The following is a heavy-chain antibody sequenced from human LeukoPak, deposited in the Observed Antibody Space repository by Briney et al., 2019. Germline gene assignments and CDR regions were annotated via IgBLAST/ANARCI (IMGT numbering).Heavy chain of an antibody. CDR1: GFTFSNYG. CDR2: ISYDGNNK. J-gene: IGHJ4*02. Sequence: GGSLRLSCAASGFTFSNYGIHWVRQAPGKGLGWVAVISYDGNNKYYADSVKGRFTISRDNSKNTLFLQMNSLRAEDTAVYYCAKGVDYCSGGSCPADYWGPGTLVTVSS. D-gene: IGHD2-15*01. CDR3: AKGVDYCSGGSCPADY. V-gene: IGHV3-30*18.